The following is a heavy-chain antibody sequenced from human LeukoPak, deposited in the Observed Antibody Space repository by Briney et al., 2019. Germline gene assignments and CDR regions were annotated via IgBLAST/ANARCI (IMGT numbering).Heavy chain of an antibody. CDR1: GFTFSSYA. D-gene: IGHD6-19*01. V-gene: IGHV3-64D*06. Sequence: PGGSLRLSCSASGFTFSSYAMHWVRQAPGKGLEYVSAISSNGVSTYYADSVKGRFTISRDNSKNTLYLQMSSLRAEDTAVYYCVSSGRLIFDYWGQGTLVTVSS. CDR2: ISSNGVST. J-gene: IGHJ4*02. CDR3: VSSGRLIFDY.